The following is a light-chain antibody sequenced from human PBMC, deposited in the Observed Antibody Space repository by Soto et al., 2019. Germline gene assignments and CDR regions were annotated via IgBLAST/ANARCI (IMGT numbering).Light chain of an antibody. J-gene: IGKJ5*01. Sequence: EIVMTQSPATLSVSPGERATLSCGASQSVSSNLAWYQQKPGQAPRLLIYGASTRATGIPARFSGSGSGTDFTLTISSLEPEDFAVYYCQQRFNWQVTFGQGTRLEIK. V-gene: IGKV3-15*01. CDR2: GAS. CDR3: QQRFNWQVT. CDR1: QSVSSN.